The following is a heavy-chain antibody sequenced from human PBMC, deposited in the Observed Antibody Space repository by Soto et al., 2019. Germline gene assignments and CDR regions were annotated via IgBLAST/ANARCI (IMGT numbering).Heavy chain of an antibody. J-gene: IGHJ2*01. V-gene: IGHV3-15*07. CDR3: ARPPGGGRKWIFAL. CDR2: AKSKNDGGTI. CDR1: GFTFSNAW. D-gene: IGHD3-16*01. Sequence: EVQLVESGGGLVQPGGSLRLSCAASGFTFSNAWMNWVRQAPGKGLEWVGRAKSKNDGGTIDYAAPVKGRFSISRDDSKNTLDQQRNSRRIEDTAVYYCARPPGGGRKWIFALWGRGPLVPVPS.